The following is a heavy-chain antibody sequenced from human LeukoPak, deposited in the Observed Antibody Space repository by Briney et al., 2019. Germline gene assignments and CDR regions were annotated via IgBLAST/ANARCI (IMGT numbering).Heavy chain of an antibody. CDR2: INPNSGGT. Sequence: ASVKVSCKASGYTFTCYYMHWVRQAPGQGLEWMGRINPNSGGTNYAQKFQGRVTMTRDTSISTAYMELSRLRSDDTAVYYCARESLIWSGYGNDYWGQGTLVTVSS. J-gene: IGHJ4*02. D-gene: IGHD3-3*01. V-gene: IGHV1-2*06. CDR1: GYTFTCYY. CDR3: ARESLIWSGYGNDY.